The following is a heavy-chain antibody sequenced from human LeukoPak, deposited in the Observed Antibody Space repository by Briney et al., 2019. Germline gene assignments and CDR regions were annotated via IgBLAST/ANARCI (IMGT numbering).Heavy chain of an antibody. V-gene: IGHV4-59*01. J-gene: IGHJ5*02. CDR1: GGSISSYY. D-gene: IGHD2-2*02. CDR3: ARGALVPAAILGWFDP. CDR2: IYYSGST. Sequence: SETLSLTCTVSGGSISSYYWSWIRQPPGKGLEWIGYIYYSGSTNYNPSLKSRVTISVDTSKDQFSLKLSPVTAADTAVYYCARGALVPAAILGWFDPWGQGTLVTVSS.